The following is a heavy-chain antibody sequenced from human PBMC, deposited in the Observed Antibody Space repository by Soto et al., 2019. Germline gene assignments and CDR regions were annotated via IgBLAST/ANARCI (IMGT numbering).Heavy chain of an antibody. CDR1: GYTFTSYA. J-gene: IGHJ5*02. Sequence: GASVKVSCKASGYTFTSYAMHWVRQAPGQRLEWMGWINAGNGNTKYSQKFQGRVTITRDTSASTAYMELSSLRSEDTAVYYCARDAGKEDYSNWFDPWGQGTLVTVSS. CDR2: INAGNGNT. D-gene: IGHD4-4*01. V-gene: IGHV1-3*01. CDR3: ARDAGKEDYSNWFDP.